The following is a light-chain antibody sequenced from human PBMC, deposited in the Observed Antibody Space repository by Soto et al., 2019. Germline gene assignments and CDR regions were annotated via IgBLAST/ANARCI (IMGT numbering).Light chain of an antibody. CDR3: QQYNNYLRT. Sequence: DIQMTQSPSTLSASVGDRVTLTCRASQTINNWLAWYQQKPGKAPKLLIYKASSLESGVPSRFSGSGSGTEFTLTISSLQPDDFATYYCQQYNNYLRTFGQGTKLDIK. CDR2: KAS. J-gene: IGKJ1*01. V-gene: IGKV1-5*03. CDR1: QTINNW.